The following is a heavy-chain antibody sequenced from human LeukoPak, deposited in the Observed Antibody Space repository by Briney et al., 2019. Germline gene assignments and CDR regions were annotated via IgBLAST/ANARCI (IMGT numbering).Heavy chain of an antibody. Sequence: ASVKVSCKATGYTFTDYYMNWVRQAPGQGLEWMGWINPNSGGTNYAQKFQGRVTMTRDTSITTAYMELSSLRSDDTAMYYCARVASYDSSAYYGYWGQGTLVTVSS. J-gene: IGHJ4*02. CDR2: INPNSGGT. CDR1: GYTFTDYY. V-gene: IGHV1-2*02. D-gene: IGHD3-22*01. CDR3: ARVASYDSSAYYGY.